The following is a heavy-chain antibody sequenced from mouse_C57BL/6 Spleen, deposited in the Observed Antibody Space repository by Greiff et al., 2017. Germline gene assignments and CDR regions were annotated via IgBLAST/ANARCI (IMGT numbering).Heavy chain of an antibody. D-gene: IGHD2-2*01. Sequence: VKLMESGPGLVAPSQSLSITCTVSGFSLTSYGVHWVRQPPGKGLEWLVVIWSDGSTTYNSALKSRLSISTDNSKIQVFLKMNSLQTDDTAMYYCAIYYGYGQGYAMDYWGQGTSVTVSS. CDR1: GFSLTSYG. V-gene: IGHV2-6*03. CDR3: AIYYGYGQGYAMDY. CDR2: IWSDGST. J-gene: IGHJ4*01.